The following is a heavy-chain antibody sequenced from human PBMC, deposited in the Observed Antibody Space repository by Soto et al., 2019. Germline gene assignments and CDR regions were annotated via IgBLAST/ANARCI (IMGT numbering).Heavy chain of an antibody. J-gene: IGHJ4*02. CDR3: ARSHCSSTSCYGFY. D-gene: IGHD2-2*01. CDR1: GASMSSGDYY. CDR2: IYDSGST. V-gene: IGHV4-31*03. Sequence: SETLCLTCSVSGASMSSGDYYWSWIRQHPGKGLEWIGYIYDSGSTNYNSSLKSRVTISVDKSKNQFSLKLSSVTAADTAVYYCARSHCSSTSCYGFYWGQGTLVTVSS.